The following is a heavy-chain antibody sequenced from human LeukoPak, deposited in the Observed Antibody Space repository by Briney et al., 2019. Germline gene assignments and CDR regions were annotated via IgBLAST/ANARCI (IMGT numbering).Heavy chain of an antibody. CDR3: ARENPLSFMVRGVILWFDP. V-gene: IGHV1-2*02. CDR2: INPNSGGT. D-gene: IGHD3-10*01. Sequence: GASVNVSCKASGYTFTGYYMHWVRQAPGQGLEWMGWINPNSGGTNYAQKFQGRVTMTRDTSISTAYMELSRLRSDDTAVYYCARENPLSFMVRGVILWFDPWGQGTLVTVSS. CDR1: GYTFTGYY. J-gene: IGHJ5*02.